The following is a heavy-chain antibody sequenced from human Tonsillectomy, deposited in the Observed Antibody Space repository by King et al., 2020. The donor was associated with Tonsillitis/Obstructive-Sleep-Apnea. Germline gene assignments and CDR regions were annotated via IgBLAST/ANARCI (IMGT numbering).Heavy chain of an antibody. V-gene: IGHV4-59*01. D-gene: IGHD2-2*01. CDR1: GGSITSYY. CDR3: ARGGLGDSTSRWFDP. J-gene: IGHJ5*02. Sequence: VQLQESGPGLVKPSETLSLTCTVSGGSITSYYWSWVRQPPGKGLEWIGYIYYSGSTNYNPSLRSRVSISVETSKNQFSLKLSSVTAADTAVYYCARGGLGDSTSRWFDPWGQGTLVTVSS. CDR2: IYYSGST.